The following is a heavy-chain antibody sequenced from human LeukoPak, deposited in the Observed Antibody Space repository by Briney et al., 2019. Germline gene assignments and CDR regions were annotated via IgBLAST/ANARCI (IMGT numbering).Heavy chain of an antibody. D-gene: IGHD2-2*02. Sequence: GGPLTLSCAASGLTFHYYGMNGVGQAPGKGLEWVSSISSSGVYTYYADSVKGRFTISRDNAENSLYLQMDSLRAEDTGLYYCARGREPYTNTDWFDPWGQGTLVTVSS. J-gene: IGHJ5*02. CDR2: ISSSGVYT. V-gene: IGHV3-21*01. CDR1: GLTFHYYG. CDR3: ARGREPYTNTDWFDP.